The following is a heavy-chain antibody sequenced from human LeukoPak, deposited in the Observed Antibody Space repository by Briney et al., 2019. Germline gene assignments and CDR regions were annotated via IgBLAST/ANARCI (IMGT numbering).Heavy chain of an antibody. CDR1: GFTFSSYS. V-gene: IGHV3-21*01. CDR2: ISCSSRYI. Sequence: GGPLSLSCAVSGFTFSSYSMNWVRPAPGKGLEWVGSISCSSRYIYYADSVKGRFTISRDKATNPPYPQMNSLRAQDPAVYYCARVGRAFDIWGQGTMVTVSS. CDR3: ARVGRAFDI. J-gene: IGHJ3*02.